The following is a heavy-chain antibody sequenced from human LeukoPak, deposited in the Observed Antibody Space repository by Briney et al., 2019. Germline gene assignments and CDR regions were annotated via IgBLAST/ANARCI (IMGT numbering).Heavy chain of an antibody. D-gene: IGHD6-19*01. CDR3: ARSLNPNDDSSGWYDY. V-gene: IGHV1-18*01. CDR2: ISAYNGNT. Sequence: ASVKVSCKASGYTFTSYGISWVRQAPGQGLEWMGWISAYNGNTNYAQKLQGRVTMTTDTSTSTAYMELRSLRSDDTAVYYCARSLNPNDDSSGWYDYWGQGTLGTVSS. CDR1: GYTFTSYG. J-gene: IGHJ4*02.